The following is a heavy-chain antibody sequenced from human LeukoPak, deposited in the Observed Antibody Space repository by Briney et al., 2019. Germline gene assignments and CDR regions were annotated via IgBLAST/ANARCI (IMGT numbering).Heavy chain of an antibody. J-gene: IGHJ6*02. CDR1: GFTFSNSA. Sequence: EASVKVSCKASGFTFSNSAFQWVRQARGQRLEWIGWIVVGSDSTKYAQKFQERVSITRDMSTSTVYMELSSLRSEDTAVYYCTAEIYRGHVYSYYYGMDVWGQGTTVTVFS. CDR3: TAEIYRGHVYSYYYGMDV. D-gene: IGHD5-12*01. V-gene: IGHV1-58*01. CDR2: IVVGSDST.